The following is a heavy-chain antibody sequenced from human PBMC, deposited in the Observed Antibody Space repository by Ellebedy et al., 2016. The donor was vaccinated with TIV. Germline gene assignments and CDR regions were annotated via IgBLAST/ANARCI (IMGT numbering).Heavy chain of an antibody. CDR1: GYSISSGYY. CDR3: ARGPDLYNFDAFDI. D-gene: IGHD1-20*01. V-gene: IGHV4-38-2*02. Sequence: GSLGLSCTVSGYSISSGYYWGWIRQPPGKGLEWIGSIYHSGSTHYNPSLKSRVRTSLDTSKNQFSLKLSSVTAADSAVYYCARGPDLYNFDAFDIWGQGTMVTVSS. CDR2: IYHSGST. J-gene: IGHJ3*02.